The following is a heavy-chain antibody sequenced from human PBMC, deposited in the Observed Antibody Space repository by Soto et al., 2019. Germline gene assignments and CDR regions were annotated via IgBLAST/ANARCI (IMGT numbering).Heavy chain of an antibody. CDR2: IIPILGIA. D-gene: IGHD4-17*01. CDR1: GGTFSSYT. CDR3: ARRSPYGGPKRGYYYYYGMDV. V-gene: IGHV1-69*02. J-gene: IGHJ6*02. Sequence: QVQLVQSGAEVKKPGSSVKVSCKASGGTFSSYTISWVRQAPGQGLEWMGRIIPILGIANYAQKFQGRVTITADKSTSTAYMELSSLRSEDTAVYYCARRSPYGGPKRGYYYYYGMDVWGQGTTVTVSS.